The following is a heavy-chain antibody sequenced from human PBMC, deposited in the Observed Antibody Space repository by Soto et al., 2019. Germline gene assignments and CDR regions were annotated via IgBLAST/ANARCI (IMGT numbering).Heavy chain of an antibody. CDR2: IYYSGST. CDR3: ARVLKDSSGWYVGRYYYYGMDV. CDR1: GGSISSSSYY. Sequence: SETLSLTCTVSGGSISSSSYYWGWIRQPPGKGLEWIGSIYYSGSTYYNPSLKSRVTISVDTSKNQFSLKLSSVTAADTAVYYRARVLKDSSGWYVGRYYYYGMDVWGQGTTVTVS. D-gene: IGHD6-19*01. V-gene: IGHV4-39*01. J-gene: IGHJ6*02.